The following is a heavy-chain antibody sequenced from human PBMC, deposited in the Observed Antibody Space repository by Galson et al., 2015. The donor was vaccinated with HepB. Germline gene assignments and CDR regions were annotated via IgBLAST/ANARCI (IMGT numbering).Heavy chain of an antibody. Sequence: SLRLSCAASGFTFSSYWMHWVRRAPGKGLVWVSRINNDETTITYADSVKGRFTISRDNAKNTLYLQLNSLRAEDTARYYCVRSRYTTSWLDYWGQGTLVTVSS. CDR1: GFTFSSYW. D-gene: IGHD6-13*01. V-gene: IGHV3-74*01. CDR2: INNDETTI. CDR3: VRSRYTTSWLDY. J-gene: IGHJ4*02.